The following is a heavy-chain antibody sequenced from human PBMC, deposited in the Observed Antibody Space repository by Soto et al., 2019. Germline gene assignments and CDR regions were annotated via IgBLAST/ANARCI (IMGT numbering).Heavy chain of an antibody. CDR3: ARAFQYYDFWSGTTTYYYYGMDV. CDR1: GGTFSSYA. Sequence: SVKVSCKASGGTFSSYAISWVRQAPGQGLEWMGGIIPIFGTANYAQKFQGGVTITADESTSTAYMELSSLRSEDTAVYYCARAFQYYDFWSGTTTYYYYGMDVWGQGTTVTVSS. CDR2: IIPIFGTA. V-gene: IGHV1-69*13. J-gene: IGHJ6*02. D-gene: IGHD3-3*01.